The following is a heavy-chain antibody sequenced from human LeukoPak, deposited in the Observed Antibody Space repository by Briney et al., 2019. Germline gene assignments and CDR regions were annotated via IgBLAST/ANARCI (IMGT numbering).Heavy chain of an antibody. CDR2: AYYSGST. CDR3: GGSPKAVYRIDY. CDR1: GGSIKNYY. V-gene: IGHV4-59*03. D-gene: IGHD3-16*01. Sequence: SETLSLTCTVSGGSIKNYYWSWIRQPPGKGLEWVGFAYYSGSTNYNPSLKSRVTISLDTSKNQFSLKVNSVTAADTAVYFCGGSPKAVYRIDYWGRGTLVTVSS. J-gene: IGHJ4*02.